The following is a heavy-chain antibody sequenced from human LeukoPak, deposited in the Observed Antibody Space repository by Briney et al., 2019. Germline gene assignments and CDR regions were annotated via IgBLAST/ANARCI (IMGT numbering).Heavy chain of an antibody. V-gene: IGHV3-21*01. D-gene: IGHD6-13*01. Sequence: AGGSLRLSCAPSGFPFSSYSMNWVRQAPGKGLEWVSSISSSSSYIYYADSVKGRFTISRDNAKNSLYLQMNSLGAEDTAGDYCCWSGHYYYMGVWGKGTTVTVSS. CDR1: GFPFSSYS. CDR2: ISSSSSYI. CDR3: CWSGHYYYMGV. J-gene: IGHJ6*03.